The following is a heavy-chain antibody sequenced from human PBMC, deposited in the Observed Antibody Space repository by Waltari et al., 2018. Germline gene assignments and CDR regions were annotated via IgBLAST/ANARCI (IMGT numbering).Heavy chain of an antibody. V-gene: IGHV3-74*01. CDR1: GVRCSIYW. Sequence: EVQLVESGGDLVQPGGSLRLSCAASGVRCSIYWMHWVRQAPGRGLVWVSRIHTDGSGTRYADSVAGRFTISRDNTKNTLYLQMNSLRVEDTAVYYCARGGHVDWLPPDYWGQGTLVAVSS. J-gene: IGHJ4*02. D-gene: IGHD3-9*01. CDR3: ARGGHVDWLPPDY. CDR2: IHTDGSGT.